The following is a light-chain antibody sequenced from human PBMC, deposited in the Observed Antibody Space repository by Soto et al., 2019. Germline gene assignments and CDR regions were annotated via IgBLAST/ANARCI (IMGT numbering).Light chain of an antibody. CDR2: SAS. J-gene: IGKJ1*01. CDR1: RTVDGNY. Sequence: EVVLTQSTGTLSLSPGERATLSCRASRTVDGNYLAWYHQKPGQAPRLLIHSASTRAPGIPDRFSASGAGTDFTLTISRLEPEDSAVYYCQQYSASPRTFGPGTKVEIK. CDR3: QQYSASPRT. V-gene: IGKV3-20*01.